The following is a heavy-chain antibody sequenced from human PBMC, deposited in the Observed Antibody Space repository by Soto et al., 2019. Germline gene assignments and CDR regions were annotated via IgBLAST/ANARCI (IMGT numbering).Heavy chain of an antibody. CDR3: ARRPQDCSGGRCYLYFHH. D-gene: IGHD2-15*01. V-gene: IGHV4-30-4*01. CDR2: IYYSGST. CDR1: GGSISSGDYY. J-gene: IGHJ1*01. Sequence: SETLSLTCTVSGGSISSGDYYWSWIRQPPGKGLEWIGYIYYSGSTYYNPSLKSRVTISVDTSKNQFSLKLSSVTAADTAVYYCARRPQDCSGGRCYLYFHHWGQGTLVTVSS.